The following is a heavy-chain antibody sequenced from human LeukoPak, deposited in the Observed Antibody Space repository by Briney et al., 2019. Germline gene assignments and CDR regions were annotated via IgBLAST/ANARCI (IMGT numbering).Heavy chain of an antibody. CDR2: VDSSGST. D-gene: IGHD3-22*01. J-gene: IGHJ3*02. CDR3: ARVSGITMIVVVNSDAFDI. V-gene: IGHV4-4*02. Sequence: SETLSLTCAVSGGSISRSNWWSWVRQPPGKGLEWIGHVDSSGSTNYNPSLESRVTMSVDTSKKQFSLKLTSVTAADTAVYYCARVSGITMIVVVNSDAFDIWGQGTMVTVSS. CDR1: GGSISRSNW.